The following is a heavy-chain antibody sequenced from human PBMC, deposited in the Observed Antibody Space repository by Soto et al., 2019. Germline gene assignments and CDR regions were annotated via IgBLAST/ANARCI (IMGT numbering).Heavy chain of an antibody. Sequence: GGSLRLSCTASGFTFGDYAMSWFRQAPGKGLEWVGFIRSKAYGGTTEYAASVKGRFTISRDDSKSIAYLQMNSLKTEDTAVYYCTRERKTFYYYYMDVWGKGTTVTVSS. CDR2: IRSKAYGGTT. CDR1: GFTFGDYA. CDR3: TRERKTFYYYYMDV. J-gene: IGHJ6*03. V-gene: IGHV3-49*03.